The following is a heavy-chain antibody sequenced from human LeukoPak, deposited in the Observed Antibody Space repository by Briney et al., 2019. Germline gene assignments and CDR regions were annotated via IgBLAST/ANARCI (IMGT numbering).Heavy chain of an antibody. J-gene: IGHJ3*02. CDR3: ARDHVGSFDI. CDR1: GFTFSSYG. V-gene: IGHV3-21*01. Sequence: PGGSLRLSCAASGFTFSSYGMHWVRQAPGEGLEWVSSISSSSSYIYYADSVKGRFTISRDNAKNSLYLQMNSLRAEDTAVYYCARDHVGSFDIWGQETMVTVSS. CDR2: ISSSSSYI. D-gene: IGHD3-16*01.